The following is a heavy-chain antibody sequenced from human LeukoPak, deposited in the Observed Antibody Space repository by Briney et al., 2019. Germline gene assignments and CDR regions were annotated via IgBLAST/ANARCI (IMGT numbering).Heavy chain of an antibody. J-gene: IGHJ5*02. D-gene: IGHD3/OR15-3a*01. CDR1: GGSISSYY. CDR2: IYTSGST. V-gene: IGHV4-4*07. Sequence: SETLSLTCTVSGGSISSYYWSWIRQPAGKGLEWIGRIYTSGSTNYNPSLKSRVTMSVGTSKNQFSLKLSSVTAADTAVYYCARDFGIVWTRWFDPWGQGTLVTVSS. CDR3: ARDFGIVWTRWFDP.